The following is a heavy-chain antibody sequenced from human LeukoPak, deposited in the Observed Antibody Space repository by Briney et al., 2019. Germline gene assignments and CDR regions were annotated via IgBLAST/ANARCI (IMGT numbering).Heavy chain of an antibody. CDR2: IIPIFGTA. CDR3: ARDGYYDSSGPEENHYFDY. J-gene: IGHJ4*02. Sequence: GSSVKLSCNASGGTFSSYAISWVRQGPGQGLEWVGGIIPIFGTANYAQKFQGRVTITADESTSTAYMELSSLRSEDTAVYYCARDGYYDSSGPEENHYFDYWGQGTLVTVSS. CDR1: GGTFSSYA. D-gene: IGHD3-22*01. V-gene: IGHV1-69*01.